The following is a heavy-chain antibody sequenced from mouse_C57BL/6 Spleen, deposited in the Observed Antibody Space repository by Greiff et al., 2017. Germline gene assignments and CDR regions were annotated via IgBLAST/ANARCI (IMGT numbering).Heavy chain of an antibody. V-gene: IGHV5-17*01. Sequence: DVMLVESGGGLVKPGGSLKLSCAASGFTFSDYGMHWVRQAPEKGLEWVAYISSGSSTIYYADTVKGRFTISRDNAKNTLFLQMTSLRSADTAMFYCAATVVAKGYWGQGTTLTVSS. J-gene: IGHJ2*01. CDR3: AATVVAKGY. CDR2: ISSGSSTI. CDR1: GFTFSDYG. D-gene: IGHD1-1*01.